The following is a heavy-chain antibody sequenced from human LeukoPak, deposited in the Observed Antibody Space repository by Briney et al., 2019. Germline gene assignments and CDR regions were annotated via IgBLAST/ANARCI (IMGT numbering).Heavy chain of an antibody. Sequence: GGSLRLSCAVSGITLSNYGMSWVRQAPGKGLEWVAGISDSGGRTNYADSVKGRFTISRDSPKNTVYLQMNSLRAEDMAVYFCAKRGVVIRVILVGFHKEAYYFDSWGQGALVTVSS. J-gene: IGHJ4*02. CDR3: AKRGVVIRVILVGFHKEAYYFDS. CDR2: ISDSGGRT. D-gene: IGHD3-22*01. CDR1: GITLSNYG. V-gene: IGHV3-23*01.